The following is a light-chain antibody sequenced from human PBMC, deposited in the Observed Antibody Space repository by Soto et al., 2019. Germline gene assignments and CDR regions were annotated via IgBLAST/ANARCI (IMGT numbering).Light chain of an antibody. V-gene: IGLV2-8*01. CDR1: SSDVGAYNF. Sequence: QSVLTQPPSASGSPGQSVTISCTGTSSDVGAYNFVSWYQQHPGRAPKLIIYEVTERPSGVPDRFSGSKSANTASLTVSGLQAEDEADYYCTSYAGNNNFVVFGGGTKVTVL. CDR2: EVT. J-gene: IGLJ2*01. CDR3: TSYAGNNNFVV.